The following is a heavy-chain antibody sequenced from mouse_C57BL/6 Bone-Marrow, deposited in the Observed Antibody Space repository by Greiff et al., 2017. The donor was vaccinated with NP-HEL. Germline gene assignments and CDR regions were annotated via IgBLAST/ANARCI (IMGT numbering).Heavy chain of an antibody. CDR1: GFTFSDYY. V-gene: IGHV5-12*01. CDR3: ALITTVVAPLSMDY. Sequence: EVQVVESGGGLVQPGGSLKLSCAASGFTFSDYYMYWVRQTPEKRLEWVAYISNGGGSTYYPDTVKGRFTISRDNAKNTLYLQMSRLKSEDTAMYYCALITTVVAPLSMDYWGQGTSVTVSS. CDR2: ISNGGGST. D-gene: IGHD1-1*01. J-gene: IGHJ4*01.